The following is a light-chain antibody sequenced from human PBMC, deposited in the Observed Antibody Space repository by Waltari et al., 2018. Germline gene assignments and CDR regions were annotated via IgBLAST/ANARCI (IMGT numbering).Light chain of an antibody. J-gene: IGKJ4*01. CDR2: EVS. V-gene: IGKV2D-29*01. CDR3: MQSIQMPLT. Sequence: DIVMTKTPVSLSVTSGQPDSISCTSSQSLLHTDGKRYLYWYLQKPGQPPQLLIHEVSKRFSGVPDRFSGSGSGTDFTLKISRVEAEDVGVYYCMQSIQMPLTFGGGTKVEIK. CDR1: QSLLHTDGKRY.